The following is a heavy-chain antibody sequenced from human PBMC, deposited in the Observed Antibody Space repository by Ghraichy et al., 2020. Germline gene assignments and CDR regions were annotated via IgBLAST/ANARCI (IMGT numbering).Heavy chain of an antibody. CDR1: GFTFTNYA. CDR2: ISSGGGTT. D-gene: IGHD2-21*02. J-gene: IGHJ4*02. V-gene: IGHV3-23*01. CDR3: AKDDTGVVTSFDS. Sequence: GESLNISCAASGFTFTNYAMSWVRQAPGEGLEWVSAISSGGGTTFYVGSVRGRFTISRDNSKDTLYLQMNSLRADTAVYYCAKDDTGVVTSFDSWGQGTLVTVSS.